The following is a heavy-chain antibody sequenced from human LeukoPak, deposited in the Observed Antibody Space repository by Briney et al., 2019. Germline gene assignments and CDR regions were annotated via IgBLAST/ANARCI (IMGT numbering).Heavy chain of an antibody. CDR3: ARLTGDWFDY. CDR2: IYTSGST. Sequence: SETLSLTSTVSGGSISSYYWSCIRHTPGERLEWIGYIYTSGSTNYNPSLKSRVTISVDTSKNQFSLKLSSVTAADTAVYYCARLTGDWFDYWGQGTLVTVSS. V-gene: IGHV4-4*09. J-gene: IGHJ4*02. CDR1: GGSISSYY. D-gene: IGHD7-27*01.